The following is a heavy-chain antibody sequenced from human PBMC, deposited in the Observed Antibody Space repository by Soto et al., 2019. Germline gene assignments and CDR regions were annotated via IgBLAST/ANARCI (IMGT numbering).Heavy chain of an antibody. CDR2: ISSDGNNK. Sequence: QVQLVESGGGVVQPGRSLRLSCAASGFTFDSYGMHWVRQAPGKGLEWVAVISSDGNNKYYADSVKCRFTISRDNFKNTLYLQMSSLRAEDTAVYYCAKDLLPNTVTTSGSWGQGTLVTVSS. CDR3: AKDLLPNTVTTSGS. V-gene: IGHV3-30*18. J-gene: IGHJ5*02. D-gene: IGHD4-17*01. CDR1: GFTFDSYG.